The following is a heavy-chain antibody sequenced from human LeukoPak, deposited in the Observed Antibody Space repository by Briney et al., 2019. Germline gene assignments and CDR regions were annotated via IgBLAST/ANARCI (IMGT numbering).Heavy chain of an antibody. CDR1: GFTFSSYG. CDR3: AKDFSYYDSSGSGPDY. D-gene: IGHD3-22*01. CDR2: IWYDGSNK. Sequence: PGGSLRPSXAASGFTFSSYGMHWVRQAPGKGLEWVAVIWYDGSNKYYADSVKGRFTISRDNSKNTLYLQMNSLRAEDTAGYYCAKDFSYYDSSGSGPDYWGQRTLVTVSS. J-gene: IGHJ4*02. V-gene: IGHV3-33*06.